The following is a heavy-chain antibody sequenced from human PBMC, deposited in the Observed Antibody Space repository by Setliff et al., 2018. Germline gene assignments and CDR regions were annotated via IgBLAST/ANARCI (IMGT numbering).Heavy chain of an antibody. D-gene: IGHD2-21*01. Sequence: KPSETLSLTCTASGGSIRDYYWNWIRQSPGKGLEWIGYIYYRGSTNYNSSLKSRVTISIDMSTNQFSLKLTSATAADTAIYFCAAVGIATGGGWFDPWGQGTLVTVSS. CDR2: IYYRGST. CDR3: AAVGIATGGGWFDP. CDR1: GGSIRDYY. J-gene: IGHJ5*02. V-gene: IGHV4-59*01.